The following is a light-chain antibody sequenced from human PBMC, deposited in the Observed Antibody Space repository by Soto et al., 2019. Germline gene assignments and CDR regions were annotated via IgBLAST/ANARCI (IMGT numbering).Light chain of an antibody. CDR3: QQRSNWPPVT. Sequence: EIVLTQSPCTRSLSPCGIATLSCTASQSVGYHLAWYQQKPGQAPRLLIYDASNRATGIPARFSGSGSGTDFTLAISSLEPEDFAVYYCQQRSNWPPVTFGGGTKVDIK. J-gene: IGKJ4*01. CDR1: QSVGYH. V-gene: IGKV3-11*01. CDR2: DAS.